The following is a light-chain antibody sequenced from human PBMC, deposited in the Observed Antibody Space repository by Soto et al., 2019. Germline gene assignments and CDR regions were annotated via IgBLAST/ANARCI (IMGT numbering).Light chain of an antibody. CDR3: MQPLQTPRT. V-gene: IGKV2-30*02. CDR2: KVS. CDR1: QSLVHSDGNTY. J-gene: IGKJ1*01. Sequence: DVLMTQSPLSLPFTLGQPSSISCRSSQSLVHSDGNTYLNWFQQRPGQSPRRLIYKVSNRDSGVPDRFSGSGSGTDFTLKISRVEAEDVGVYYCMQPLQTPRTFGQGTKVDIK.